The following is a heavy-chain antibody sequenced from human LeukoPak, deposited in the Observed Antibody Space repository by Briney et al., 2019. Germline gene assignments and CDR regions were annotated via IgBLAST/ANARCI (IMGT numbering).Heavy chain of an antibody. V-gene: IGHV3-23*01. Sequence: GGSLRLSCAASGFTFSAYGMSWVRQSPRKGLEWVSGVSGADGTTYYADSVKGRFTISRDNSKSTLYLQMNNLRAEDTAVYYCARDSSQLRMDVWGKGTTVTVSS. CDR1: GFTFSAYG. CDR2: VSGADGTT. CDR3: ARDSSQLRMDV. J-gene: IGHJ6*03. D-gene: IGHD5-18*01.